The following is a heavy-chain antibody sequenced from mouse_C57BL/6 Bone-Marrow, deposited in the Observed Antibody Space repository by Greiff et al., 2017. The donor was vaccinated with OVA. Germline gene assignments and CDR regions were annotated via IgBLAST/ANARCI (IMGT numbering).Heavy chain of an antibody. V-gene: IGHV1-39*01. D-gene: IGHD1-1*01. CDR3: ARWYDGSSVYWYFDV. J-gene: IGHJ1*03. Sequence: VQLKESGPELVKPGASVKISCKASGYSFTDYNMNWVKQSNGKSLEWIGVINPNYGTTSYNQKFKGKATLTVDQSSSTAYMQLNSLTSEDSSVYYCARWYDGSSVYWYFDVWGTGTTVTVSS. CDR1: GYSFTDYN. CDR2: INPNYGTT.